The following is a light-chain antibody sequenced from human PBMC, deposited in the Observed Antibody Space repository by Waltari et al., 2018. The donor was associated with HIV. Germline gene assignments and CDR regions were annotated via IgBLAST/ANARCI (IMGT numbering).Light chain of an antibody. CDR1: GSNIGAPYE. CDR2: GNT. CDR3: QSYDSNFIGWV. J-gene: IGLJ3*02. Sequence: QSVLTQPPSVSGAPGQRVTISCPGSGSNIGAPYEVHWYQQLPGTAPKLLIYGNTNRPSGVPDRFSASKSDTSASLAITGLQAEDEADYYCQSYDSNFIGWVFGGGTKLTVL. V-gene: IGLV1-40*01.